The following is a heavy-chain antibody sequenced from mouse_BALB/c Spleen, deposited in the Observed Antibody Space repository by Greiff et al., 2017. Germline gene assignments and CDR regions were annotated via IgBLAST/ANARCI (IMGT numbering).Heavy chain of an antibody. J-gene: IGHJ4*01. V-gene: IGHV14-3*02. CDR1: GFNIKDTY. CDR2: IDPANGNT. Sequence: VQLKQSGAELVKPGASVKLSCTASGFNIKDTYMHWVKQRPEQGLEWIGRIDPANGNTKYDPKFQGKATITADTSSNTAYLQLSSLTSEDTAVYYCARGYGSRGAMDYWGQGTSVTVSS. D-gene: IGHD1-1*01. CDR3: ARGYGSRGAMDY.